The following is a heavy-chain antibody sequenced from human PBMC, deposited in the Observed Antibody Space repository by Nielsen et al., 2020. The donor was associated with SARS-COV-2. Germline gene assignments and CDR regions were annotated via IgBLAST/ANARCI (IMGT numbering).Heavy chain of an antibody. D-gene: IGHD2-15*01. CDR2: IKSDGSGT. V-gene: IGHV3-74*01. J-gene: IGHJ6*02. CDR3: ARDFGYCRGGTCNYYGRDV. CDR1: GFTFSIYW. Sequence: GGSLTLSCAASGFTFSIYWIHWVRQAPGKGLAWVSRIKSDGSGTIYADSVEGRFTISRDNAKNTLYLQMNSLRAEDTAVYYCARDFGYCRGGTCNYYGRDVWGQGTTVTVSS.